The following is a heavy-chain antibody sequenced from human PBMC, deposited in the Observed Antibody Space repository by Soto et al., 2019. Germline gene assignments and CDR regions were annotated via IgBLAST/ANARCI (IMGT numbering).Heavy chain of an antibody. CDR1: GDTFSSYA. CDR3: AREVAGGYSYGYYYYYYGMDV. J-gene: IGHJ6*02. CDR2: IIPIFGTA. V-gene: IGHV1-69*13. D-gene: IGHD5-18*01. Sequence: SVKVSCKASGDTFSSYAISWVRQAPGQGLEWMGGIIPIFGTANYAQKFQGRVTITADESTSTAYMELSSLRSEDTAVYYCAREVAGGYSYGYYYYYYGMDVWGQGTTVTVSS.